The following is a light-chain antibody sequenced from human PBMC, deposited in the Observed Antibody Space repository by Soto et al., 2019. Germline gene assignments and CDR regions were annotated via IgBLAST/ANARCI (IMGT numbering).Light chain of an antibody. CDR1: SSDVGGYNY. CDR3: SSHIRGSPRV. Sequence: QSVLTQPASVSGSPGQSITISCTGTSSDVGGYNYVSWYRQHPGRAPKLMIYDVSNRPSGVSNRFSGSKSGNTASLTISGLQAEDEADYYCSSHIRGSPRVSRTGTKVTVL. CDR2: DVS. V-gene: IGLV2-14*01. J-gene: IGLJ1*01.